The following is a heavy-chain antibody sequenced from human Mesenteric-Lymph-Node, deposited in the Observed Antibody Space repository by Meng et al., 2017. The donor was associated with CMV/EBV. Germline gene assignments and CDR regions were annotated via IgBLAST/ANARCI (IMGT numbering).Heavy chain of an antibody. CDR1: GFSLSTSGVG. J-gene: IGHJ6*02. CDR2: IYWNDDK. D-gene: IGHD5-18*01. Sequence: SGPTLVKPTQTLTLTCTFSGFSLSTSGVGVGWIRQPSGKALEWLALIYWNDDKRYSPSLKSRLTITKDTSKNQVVLTMTNMDPVDTATYYCAHIPTHSYYYYYGMDVWGQGTTVTVSS. CDR3: AHIPTHSYYYYYGMDV. V-gene: IGHV2-5*01.